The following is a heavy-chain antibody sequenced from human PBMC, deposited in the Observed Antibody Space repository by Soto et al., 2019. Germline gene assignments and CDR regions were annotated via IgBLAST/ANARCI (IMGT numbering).Heavy chain of an antibody. D-gene: IGHD6-13*01. V-gene: IGHV3-30-3*01. CDR3: ARGRRSWYRDYYYGMDV. CDR2: ISYDGSNK. CDR1: GFTFSSYA. J-gene: IGHJ6*02. Sequence: GGSLRLSCAASGFTFSSYAMHWVRQAPGKGLEWVAVISYDGSNKYYADSVKGRFTISRDNSKNTLYLQMNSLRAEDTAVYYCARGRRSWYRDYYYGMDVWGQGTTVTVSS.